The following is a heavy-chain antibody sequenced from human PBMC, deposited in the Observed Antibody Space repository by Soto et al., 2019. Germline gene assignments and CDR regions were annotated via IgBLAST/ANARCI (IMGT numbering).Heavy chain of an antibody. D-gene: IGHD3-22*01. CDR3: ARLGDYYHSSGYPQGFYYDY. J-gene: IGHJ4*02. Sequence: SETLSLTCSVSGGSINSATYYWSWVRQRPGKGLEWIGHIFYSGSAYYNASLKTRLAISVDTSKNQFSLKLSSVTAADTAVYYCARLGDYYHSSGYPQGFYYDYWGQVTLVTVSS. CDR1: GGSINSATYY. CDR2: IFYSGSA. V-gene: IGHV4-31*03.